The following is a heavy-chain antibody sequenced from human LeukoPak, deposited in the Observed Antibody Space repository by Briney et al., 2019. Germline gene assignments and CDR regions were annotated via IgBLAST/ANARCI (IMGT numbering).Heavy chain of an antibody. V-gene: IGHV3-23*01. CDR3: AKLPGRSADY. CDR2: ISDSGGST. Sequence: GGSLRLSCAASGFTFSSYVMNWVRQAPGRGLEWVSGISDSGGSTYYADSVKGRFTISRDNSKNTLYLQMNSLRAEDTAVYYCAKLPGRSADYWGQGTLVTVSS. J-gene: IGHJ4*02. CDR1: GFTFSSYV.